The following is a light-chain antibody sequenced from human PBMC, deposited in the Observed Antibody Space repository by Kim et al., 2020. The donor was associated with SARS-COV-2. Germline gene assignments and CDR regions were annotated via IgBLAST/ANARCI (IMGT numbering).Light chain of an antibody. V-gene: IGKV1-12*01. Sequence: DIQMTQSPSSVSASVGDRVTITCRASQGISNWLAWYQQKPGNAPKLLIFAASSLQSGVPSRFSGSGSGTDFTLTINSLQPEDSATYYCQQASSFPRAFVPRTKVDIK. CDR3: QQASSFPRA. CDR2: AAS. CDR1: QGISNW. J-gene: IGKJ1*01.